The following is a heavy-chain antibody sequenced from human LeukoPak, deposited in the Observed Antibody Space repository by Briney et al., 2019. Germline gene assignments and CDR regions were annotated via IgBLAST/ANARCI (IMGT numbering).Heavy chain of an antibody. J-gene: IGHJ4*02. CDR2: ISTSGTT. CDR1: GGSTGNYY. V-gene: IGHV4-4*07. CDR3: ARRHPYYYGSGTYSRED. D-gene: IGHD3-10*01. Sequence: SETLSLTCTVSGGSTGNYYWNWIRQPAGKGLEWIGRISTSGTTNYHPSLKSRVTLSLDTSKNQFSLNLRSVTAADTAIYFCARRHPYYYGSGTYSREDWGQGTLVTVSS.